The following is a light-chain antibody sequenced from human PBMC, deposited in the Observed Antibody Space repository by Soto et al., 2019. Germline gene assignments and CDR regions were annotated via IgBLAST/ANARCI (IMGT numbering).Light chain of an antibody. Sequence: QSALTQPASVSGSPGQSIAISCTGTSSDVGGYNYVSWYQQYPGKAPKLVIYDVSNRPSGVSNRFSGSKSGNTASLTISGLQAEDEADYYCSSYTSGTTYVFGVGTKVTVL. CDR2: DVS. J-gene: IGLJ1*01. V-gene: IGLV2-14*01. CDR3: SSYTSGTTYV. CDR1: SSDVGGYNY.